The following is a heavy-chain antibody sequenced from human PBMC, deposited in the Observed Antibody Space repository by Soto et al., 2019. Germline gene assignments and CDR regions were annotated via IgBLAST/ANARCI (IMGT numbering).Heavy chain of an antibody. V-gene: IGHV5-51*01. CDR3: ARHLYCSGGSCGDPYYYYYDMDV. D-gene: IGHD2-15*01. CDR1: GYSFTSYW. Sequence: GESLKISCKGSGYSFTSYWIGWVRQMPGKGLEWMGIIYPGDSDTRYSLSFQGQVTISADKSISTAYLQWSSLKASDTAMYYCARHLYCSGGSCGDPYYYYYDMDVWGKGTTVTVSS. J-gene: IGHJ6*03. CDR2: IYPGDSDT.